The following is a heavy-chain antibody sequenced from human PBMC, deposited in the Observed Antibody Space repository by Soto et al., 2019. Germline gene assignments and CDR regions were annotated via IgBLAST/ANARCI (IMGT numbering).Heavy chain of an antibody. CDR1: GFTFNNYW. CDR2: IKQDGREK. J-gene: IGHJ5*02. D-gene: IGHD2-2*01. Sequence: GGSLRLSCAASGFTFNNYWMTWVRQAPGKGLEWVASIKQDGREKYCVDSVKGRFTISRDNAKNSLYLQMNSLRVEDTAVYYCARHEGTSFGPWGQGALVXVSS. CDR3: ARHEGTSFGP. V-gene: IGHV3-7*01.